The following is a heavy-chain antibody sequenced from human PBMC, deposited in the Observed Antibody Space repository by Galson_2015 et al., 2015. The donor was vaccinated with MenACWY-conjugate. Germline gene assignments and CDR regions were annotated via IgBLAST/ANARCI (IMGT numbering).Heavy chain of an antibody. D-gene: IGHD1-1*01. J-gene: IGHJ4*02. CDR2: ISRSGDNT. V-gene: IGHV3-23*01. Sequence: SLRLSCAASGFPFSAYAMSWVRQAPGKGLEWVSAISRSGDNTYYADSVKGRFTISRDNSKNTLFLQMNSLRAEDTALYHCAKEILLEPWGQGTLVTVSS. CDR3: AKEILLEP. CDR1: GFPFSAYA.